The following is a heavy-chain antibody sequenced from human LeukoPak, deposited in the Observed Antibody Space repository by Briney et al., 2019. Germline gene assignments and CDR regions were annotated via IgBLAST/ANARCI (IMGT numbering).Heavy chain of an antibody. CDR2: INHSGST. CDR3: ARDVEYYDFWSGYFYFDY. V-gene: IGHV4-34*01. CDR1: GFTLSSYA. Sequence: GSLRLSCAASGFTLSSYAMSWVRQGPGKGLEWIGEINHSGSTNYNPSLKSRVTISVDTSKNQFSLKLSSVTAADTAVYYCARDVEYYDFWSGYFYFDYWGQGTLVTVSS. D-gene: IGHD3-3*01. J-gene: IGHJ4*02.